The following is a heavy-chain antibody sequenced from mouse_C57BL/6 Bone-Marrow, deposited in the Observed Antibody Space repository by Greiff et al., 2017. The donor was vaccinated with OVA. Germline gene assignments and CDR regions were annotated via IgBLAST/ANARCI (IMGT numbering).Heavy chain of an antibody. CDR1: GYTFTSYG. J-gene: IGHJ2*01. CDR3: HYYGSSYGY. D-gene: IGHD1-1*01. V-gene: IGHV1-81*01. CDR2: IYPRSGNT. Sequence: VQLVESGAELARPGASVKLSCKASGYTFTSYGISWVKQRPGQGLEWIGEIYPRSGNTYYNEKFKGKATLTADKSSSTAYMELRSLTSEDSAVYFCHYYGSSYGYWGQGTTLTVSS.